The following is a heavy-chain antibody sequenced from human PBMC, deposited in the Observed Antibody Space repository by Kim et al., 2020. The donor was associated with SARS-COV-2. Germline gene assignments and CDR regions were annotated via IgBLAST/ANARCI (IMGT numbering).Heavy chain of an antibody. V-gene: IGHV3-48*03. CDR3: AKETQGAFDY. CDR2: I. Sequence: IDYTDSLKGRFTITRDNARKSVFLQMNSLRADDTAVYYCAKETQGAFDYWGQGTLVTVSS. J-gene: IGHJ4*02.